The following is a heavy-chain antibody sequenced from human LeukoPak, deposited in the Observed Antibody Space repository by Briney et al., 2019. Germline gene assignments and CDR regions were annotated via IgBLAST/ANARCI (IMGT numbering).Heavy chain of an antibody. CDR1: GYTFTGYY. J-gene: IGHJ3*02. CDR3: ARTHQIWALSPRSAFDI. V-gene: IGHV1-2*02. CDR2: INPNSGGT. Sequence: ASVKVSCKASGYTFTGYYMHWVRQAPGQGLEWMGWINPNSGGTNYAQKFQGRVTMTRDTSISTAYMELSRLGSDDTAVYYCARTHQIWALSPRSAFDIWGQGTMVTVSS. D-gene: IGHD3-10*01.